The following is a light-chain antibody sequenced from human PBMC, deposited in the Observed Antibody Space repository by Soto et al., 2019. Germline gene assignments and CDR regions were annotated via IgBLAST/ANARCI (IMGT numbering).Light chain of an antibody. CDR1: HTISSSY. V-gene: IGKV3-20*01. CDR2: GIS. Sequence: EIVLTQSPVTLSLSPGERATLSCRASHTISSSYLAWYQQKPGQAPRLLMYGISRRATGTPDRFSGSGSGTDFTLTITRLEPEDFAVYYCQQYVTSSPRTFGQGTKVDIK. J-gene: IGKJ1*01. CDR3: QQYVTSSPRT.